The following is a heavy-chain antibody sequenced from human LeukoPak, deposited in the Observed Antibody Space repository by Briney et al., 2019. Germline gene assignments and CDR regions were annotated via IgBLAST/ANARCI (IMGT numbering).Heavy chain of an antibody. J-gene: IGHJ5*02. D-gene: IGHD2-8*01. CDR2: IIPIFGTA. CDR3: ARDLGSCKLGP. Sequence: SVKVSCKASGGTFSSYAISWVRQAPGQGLEWMGRIIPIFGTANYAQKFQGRVTITTDESTSTAYMELSILRSEDPTVYYCARDLGSCKLGPWGQGTLVTVSS. V-gene: IGHV1-69*05. CDR1: GGTFSSYA.